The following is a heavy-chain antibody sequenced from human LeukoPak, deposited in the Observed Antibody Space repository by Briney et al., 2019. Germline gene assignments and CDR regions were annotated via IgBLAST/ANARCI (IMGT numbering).Heavy chain of an antibody. Sequence: SVKVSCKASGGTFSSYAISWVRRAPGQGLEWMGGIIPIFGTANYAQKFQGRVTITADESTSTAYMELSSLRSEDTAVYYCARDGDYYDSSGYPGDWGQGTLVTVSS. V-gene: IGHV1-69*13. J-gene: IGHJ4*02. D-gene: IGHD3-22*01. CDR2: IIPIFGTA. CDR3: ARDGDYYDSSGYPGD. CDR1: GGTFSSYA.